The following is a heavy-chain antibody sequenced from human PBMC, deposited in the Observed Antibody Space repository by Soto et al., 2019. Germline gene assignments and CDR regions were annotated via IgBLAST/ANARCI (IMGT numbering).Heavy chain of an antibody. D-gene: IGHD3-9*01. CDR3: ARDEYFAKRRLDY. Sequence: QVQLVESGGGVVQPGRSLRLSCAASGFTFSSYAMHWVRQAPGKGLEWVAVISYDGSNKYYADSVKGRFTISRDNSKNTLYLQMNSLRAEDTAVYYCARDEYFAKRRLDYWGQGTLVTVSS. J-gene: IGHJ4*02. CDR1: GFTFSSYA. CDR2: ISYDGSNK. V-gene: IGHV3-30-3*01.